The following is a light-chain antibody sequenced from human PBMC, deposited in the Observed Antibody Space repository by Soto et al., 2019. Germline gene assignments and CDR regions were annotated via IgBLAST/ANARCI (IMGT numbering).Light chain of an antibody. V-gene: IGKV1-12*01. J-gene: IGKJ2*01. Sequence: DIQMTQSPSSVSASVGDRVTITCRASQGISSWLAWYQQRPGKAPKLLISAASILQSGVPSRFSGSESGTDFTLTINSLQPEDSAIYYCQQANSFPYTFGQGNKLEIK. CDR1: QGISSW. CDR2: AAS. CDR3: QQANSFPYT.